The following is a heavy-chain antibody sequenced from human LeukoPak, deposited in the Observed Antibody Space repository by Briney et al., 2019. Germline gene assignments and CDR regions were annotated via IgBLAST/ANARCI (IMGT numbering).Heavy chain of an antibody. CDR3: ARLLGSSGYAGDWYFDL. V-gene: IGHV4-4*07. J-gene: IGHJ2*01. CDR1: GASITRYY. D-gene: IGHD3-22*01. CDR2: LYTNGTV. Sequence: SETLSLTCSVSGASITRYYWTWIRQPVGKGLEWFGRLYTNGTVNYNPSLRSRVTMSRDTSRNQFSLKLTSVTAADTAVYYCARLLGSSGYAGDWYFDLWGPGALVTVSS.